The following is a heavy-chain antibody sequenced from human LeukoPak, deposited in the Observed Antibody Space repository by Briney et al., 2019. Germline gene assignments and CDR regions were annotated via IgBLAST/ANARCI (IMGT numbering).Heavy chain of an antibody. V-gene: IGHV3-30*18. D-gene: IGHD3-16*01. CDR3: VKPVGPSPPPVY. CDR1: GFTFSSYG. Sequence: PGRSLRLSCAASGFTFSSYGMHWVRQAPGKGLEWVTVISYDGNNKYYADSVKGRFTVSRDNSKNTLYLQMNSLRAEDTAVYYCVKPVGPSPPPVYWGQGTLVTVSS. J-gene: IGHJ4*02. CDR2: ISYDGNNK.